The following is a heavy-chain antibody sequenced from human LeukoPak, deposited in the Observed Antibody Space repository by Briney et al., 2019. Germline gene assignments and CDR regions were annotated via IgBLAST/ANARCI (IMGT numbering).Heavy chain of an antibody. CDR1: GGSISSGSYY. D-gene: IGHD3-10*01. CDR3: ARVILWFGDSGWFDP. Sequence: PSETLSLTCTVSGGSISSGSYYWSWIRQPAGKGLEWIGRIYTSGSTNYNPSLKSRVTISVDTSKNQFSLKLSSVTAADTAVYYCARVILWFGDSGWFDPWGQGTLVTVSS. J-gene: IGHJ5*02. V-gene: IGHV4-61*02. CDR2: IYTSGST.